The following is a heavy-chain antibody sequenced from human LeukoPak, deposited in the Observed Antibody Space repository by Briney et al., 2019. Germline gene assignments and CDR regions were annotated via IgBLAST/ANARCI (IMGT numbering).Heavy chain of an antibody. V-gene: IGHV3-30*02. Sequence: GGSLRLSCAASGFTFSSYGMHWVRQAPGKGLEWVGFIRYDGSNKYYADSVKGRFTISRDNSKNTLYLQMNSLRAEDTAVYYCAKDPGRYYGDYYFDYWGQGTLVTVSS. CDR3: AKDPGRYYGDYYFDY. D-gene: IGHD4-17*01. CDR1: GFTFSSYG. J-gene: IGHJ4*02. CDR2: IRYDGSNK.